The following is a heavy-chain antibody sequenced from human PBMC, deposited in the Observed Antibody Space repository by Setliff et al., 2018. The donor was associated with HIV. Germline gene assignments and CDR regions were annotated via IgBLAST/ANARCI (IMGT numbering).Heavy chain of an antibody. CDR1: VGSFSGHY. V-gene: IGHV4-34*01. CDR2: TNPSGST. D-gene: IGHD1-1*01. Sequence: PSETLSLTCAVYVGSFSGHYLIWIRQPPGKGLEWVGETNPSGSTKYNPSLKSRVTISVDRSKNQFSLKLTSVTAADTAVYYCARGQDLGATWTGYYYYYVDVWGKGTTVTVSS. CDR3: ARGQDLGATWTGYYYYYVDV. J-gene: IGHJ6*03.